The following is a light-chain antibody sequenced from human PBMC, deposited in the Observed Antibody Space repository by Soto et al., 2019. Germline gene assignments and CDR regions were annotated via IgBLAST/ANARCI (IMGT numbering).Light chain of an antibody. J-gene: IGKJ1*01. CDR1: QGINTY. CDR3: QQLNSYPRT. Sequence: DIQLTQSPSFLSASVGDRVTITCRASQGINTYSAWYQQKPGKAPKLLIYAASTLQSGVPSRFSGSGSGTEFTLTISSLQPEDFATYYCQQLNSYPRTLGQGTKVEIK. V-gene: IGKV1-9*01. CDR2: AAS.